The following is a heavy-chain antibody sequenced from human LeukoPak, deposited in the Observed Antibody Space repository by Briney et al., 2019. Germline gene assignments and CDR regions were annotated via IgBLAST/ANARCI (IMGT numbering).Heavy chain of an antibody. D-gene: IGHD6-19*01. Sequence: PSETLSLTCTVSGGSISSSSYYWGWIRQPPGKGLEWIGTIYYSGSTYYNPSLKSRVTISVDTSKNQFSLKLSSVTAADTAVYYCARTGERGSGWAIRRSNPHRKYFDYWGQGTLVTVSS. CDR2: IYYSGST. J-gene: IGHJ4*02. CDR3: ARTGERGSGWAIRRSNPHRKYFDY. CDR1: GGSISSSSYY. V-gene: IGHV4-39*01.